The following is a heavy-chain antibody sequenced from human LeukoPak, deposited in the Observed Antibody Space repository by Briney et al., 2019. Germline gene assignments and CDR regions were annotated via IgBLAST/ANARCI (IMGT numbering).Heavy chain of an antibody. CDR2: ISSSSTYI. J-gene: IGHJ4*02. CDR3: ARDLNTGYSSGWYIDY. V-gene: IGHV3-21*01. Sequence: GGSLRLSCTASGFTFSTYSMNWVRQAPGKGLEWVSSISSSSTYIYYADSVKGRFTISRDNAKNSLYLQMNSLRAEDTAVYYCARDLNTGYSSGWYIDYWGQGTLVTVSS. D-gene: IGHD6-19*01. CDR1: GFTFSTYS.